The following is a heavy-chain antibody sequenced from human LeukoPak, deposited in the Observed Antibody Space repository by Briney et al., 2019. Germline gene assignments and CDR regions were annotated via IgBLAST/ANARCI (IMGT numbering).Heavy chain of an antibody. D-gene: IGHD1-26*01. Sequence: GGSLRLSCAASGFTFSSYAMSWVRQAPGKGLGWVSAISGSGGSTYYADSVKGRFTISRDNSKNTLYLQMNSLRAEDTAVYYCAKGQSGSFSSLGYWGQGTLVTVSS. CDR1: GFTFSSYA. V-gene: IGHV3-23*01. J-gene: IGHJ4*02. CDR2: ISGSGGST. CDR3: AKGQSGSFSSLGY.